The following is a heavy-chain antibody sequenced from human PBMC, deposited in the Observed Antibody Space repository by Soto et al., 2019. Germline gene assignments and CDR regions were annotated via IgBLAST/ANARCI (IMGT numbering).Heavy chain of an antibody. V-gene: IGHV3-7*01. CDR3: ARDGCGYNSLDN. CDR2: IKEDGGGK. Sequence: EVQLVESGGGSVQPGGSLRLSCATSGFTLRNYWMVWVRQAPGKGLEWVANIKEDGGGKYFGDSVRGRFTVSRDNAKNSLYLQMNNLRAEDTAVYYCARDGCGYNSLDNWGQGTLVTVSS. J-gene: IGHJ4*02. D-gene: IGHD3-16*02. CDR1: GFTLRNYW.